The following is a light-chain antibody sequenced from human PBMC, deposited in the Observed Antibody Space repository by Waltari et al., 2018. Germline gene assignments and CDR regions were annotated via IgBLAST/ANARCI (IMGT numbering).Light chain of an antibody. CDR2: VNSDGSH. Sequence: QLVLTQSPSASASLGPSVKLTCTLSTGHSTNIIAWHQQQPGKGPRYLMWVNSDGSHSKGDEIPDRFSGSSSGAERYLTISSLQSDDEADYYCQTGGHGTWVFGGGTKLTVL. CDR1: TGHSTNI. J-gene: IGLJ3*02. V-gene: IGLV4-69*01. CDR3: QTGGHGTWV.